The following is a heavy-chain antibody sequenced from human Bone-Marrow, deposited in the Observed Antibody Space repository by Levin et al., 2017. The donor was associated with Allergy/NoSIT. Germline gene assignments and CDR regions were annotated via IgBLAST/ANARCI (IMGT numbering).Heavy chain of an antibody. V-gene: IGHV3-21*01. CDR2: ISSSSSYI. Sequence: PGGSLRLSCAASGFTFSSYSMNWVRQAPGKGLEWVSSISSSSSYIYYADSVKGRFTISRDNAKNSLYLQMNSLRAEDTAVYYCARDQQQLVEAYYYYYGMDVWGQGTTVTVSS. D-gene: IGHD6-13*01. CDR3: ARDQQQLVEAYYYYYGMDV. CDR1: GFTFSSYS. J-gene: IGHJ6*02.